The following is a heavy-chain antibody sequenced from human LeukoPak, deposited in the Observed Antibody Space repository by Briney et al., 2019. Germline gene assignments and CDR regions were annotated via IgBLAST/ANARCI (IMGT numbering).Heavy chain of an antibody. CDR2: IYHSGST. V-gene: IGHV4-30-2*01. J-gene: IGHJ4*02. D-gene: IGHD3-3*01. CDR1: GGSISSGGYS. CDR3: ARGRSGSRANFDY. Sequence: PSETLSLTCAVSGGSISSGGYSWSWIRQPPGKGLEWIGYIYHSGSTCYNPSLKSRVTISVDRSKNQFSLKLSSVTAADTAVYYCARGRSGSRANFDYWGQGTLVTVSS.